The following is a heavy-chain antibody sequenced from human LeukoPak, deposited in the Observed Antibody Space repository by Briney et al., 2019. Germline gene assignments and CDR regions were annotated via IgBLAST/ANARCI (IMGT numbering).Heavy chain of an antibody. D-gene: IGHD1-26*01. V-gene: IGHV3-48*01. J-gene: IGHJ4*02. Sequence: PGGSLRLSCAASGFTFSSYSMNWVRQAPGEGLEWVSYISSSSTIYYADSVKRRFTISRDNAKNSLYLQMNSLRAEDTAVYYCASFSGSYHSFDYWGQGTLVTVSS. CDR1: GFTFSSYS. CDR3: ASFSGSYHSFDY. CDR2: ISSSSTI.